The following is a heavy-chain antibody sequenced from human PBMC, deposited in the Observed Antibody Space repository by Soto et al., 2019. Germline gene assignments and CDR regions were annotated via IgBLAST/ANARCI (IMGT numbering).Heavy chain of an antibody. CDR2: IRSKAYGGTT. CDR1: GLTFGDYA. D-gene: IGHD6-19*01. CDR3: SRDRGAQWLVPIDS. Sequence: EVQLVESGGGLVQPGRSLRLSCTASGLTFGDYAMSWFRQAPGKGLEWVGFIRSKAYGGTTEYAASVKGRFSISRDDSKSIAYLQMNSLKTEDTAVYYCSRDRGAQWLVPIDSWGQGTLVTVSS. J-gene: IGHJ4*02. V-gene: IGHV3-49*03.